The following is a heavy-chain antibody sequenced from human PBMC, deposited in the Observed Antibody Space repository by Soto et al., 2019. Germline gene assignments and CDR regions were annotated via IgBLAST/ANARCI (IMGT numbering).Heavy chain of an antibody. J-gene: IGHJ4*02. CDR3: GKDGKAAGLEL. CDR2: IFLESDRT. V-gene: IGHV3-9*02. D-gene: IGHD6-13*01. Sequence: CXRLSGSVAVCTSNEYSMHLLRQAPGKGLEWVSGIFLESDRTGYADSVKGRFPTSRDKAKNSLYLQMKSLRPEDTALYYCGKDGKAAGLELWGQGTLVNVYS. CDR1: VCTSNEYS.